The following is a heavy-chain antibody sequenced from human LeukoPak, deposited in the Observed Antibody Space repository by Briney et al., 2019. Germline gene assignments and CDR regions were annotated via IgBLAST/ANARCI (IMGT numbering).Heavy chain of an antibody. CDR2: IFYSGTT. D-gene: IGHD3-16*01. V-gene: IGHV4-59*08. CDR1: GGSIRSYY. Sequence: PSETLSLTCTVSGGSIRSYYWSWIRQPPGKGLEWIGYIFYSGTTNYNPSLKSRGTMSVDTSKNQCSLHLSSVTAADTAVYYCARHGGVVLGSDVFDIWGQGTMVTVSS. CDR3: ARHGGVVLGSDVFDI. J-gene: IGHJ3*02.